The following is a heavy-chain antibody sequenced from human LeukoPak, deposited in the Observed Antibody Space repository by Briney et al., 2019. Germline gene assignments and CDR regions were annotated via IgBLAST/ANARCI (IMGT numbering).Heavy chain of an antibody. D-gene: IGHD2-15*01. V-gene: IGHV5-10-1*01. J-gene: IGHJ6*02. CDR1: GYIFTSYW. CDR2: IDPSDSYT. CDR3: ARHPFLVPYIVAVVAATAAGAYYGMDV. Sequence: GESLKISCKGSGYIFTSYWISWVRQMPGKGLEWMGRIDPSDSYTNYSPSFQGHVTTSADKSISTAYLQWSSLKASDTAMYYGARHPFLVPYIVAVVAATAAGAYYGMDVWGQGTTVTVSS.